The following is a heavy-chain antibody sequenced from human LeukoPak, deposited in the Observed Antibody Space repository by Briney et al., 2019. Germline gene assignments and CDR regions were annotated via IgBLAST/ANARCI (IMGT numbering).Heavy chain of an antibody. CDR3: AKDRRYCSGGSCPTQYYFDY. J-gene: IGHJ4*02. Sequence: PSETLSLTCTVSGGSMRSGGHYWSWIRQHPEKGLEWIGYIYHRGNNYYTPSLKSRATISIDTSKNQFSLNLTSVTAADTAVYYCAKDRRYCSGGSCPTQYYFDYWGQGTLVTVSS. CDR1: GGSMRSGGHY. D-gene: IGHD2-15*01. V-gene: IGHV4-31*03. CDR2: IYHRGNN.